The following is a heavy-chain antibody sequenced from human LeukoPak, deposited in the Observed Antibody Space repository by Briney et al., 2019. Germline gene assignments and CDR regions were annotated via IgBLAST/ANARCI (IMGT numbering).Heavy chain of an antibody. CDR1: GYTFTSYY. V-gene: IGHV1-46*01. Sequence: ASVKVSCKASGYTFTSYYMHWVRQAPGQGLEWMGIINPSGGITNYAQKFQGRVTMTRDRSTRTVYMELSSLRSEDTAVYYCARVSVGATMLAYFYYWGQGTLATVSS. J-gene: IGHJ4*02. CDR3: ARVSVGATMLAYFYY. D-gene: IGHD1-26*01. CDR2: INPSGGIT.